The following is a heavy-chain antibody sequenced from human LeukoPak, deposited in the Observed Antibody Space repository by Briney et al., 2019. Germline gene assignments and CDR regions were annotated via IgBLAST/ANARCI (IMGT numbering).Heavy chain of an antibody. Sequence: SETLSLTCAVSGDSISSNNWWSWVRQPPGKGLEWIGEIYHSGSTTYNPSLRSRVTISVDRSENQFSLKLSSVTAADTAVYYCAREGETAAGTGSSWFDPWGQGTLVTVSS. V-gene: IGHV4-4*02. J-gene: IGHJ5*02. CDR3: AREGETAAGTGSSWFDP. CDR1: GDSISSNNW. D-gene: IGHD6-13*01. CDR2: IYHSGST.